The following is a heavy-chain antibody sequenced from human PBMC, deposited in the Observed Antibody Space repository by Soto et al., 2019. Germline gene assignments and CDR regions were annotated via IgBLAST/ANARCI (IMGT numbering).Heavy chain of an antibody. CDR1: GFTFSSYV. J-gene: IGHJ6*02. CDR2: ISTDGTEK. CDR3: ANGRSYYCYHGVDV. V-gene: IGHV3-30*14. Sequence: PGGSLRLSCVASGFTFSSYVIHWVRQAPGRGLEWVALISTDGTEKHYPGSVRGRFTISRDNSKNTLYLQMNSLRTEDTALYYCANGRSYYCYHGVDVWGQGTTVTVSS.